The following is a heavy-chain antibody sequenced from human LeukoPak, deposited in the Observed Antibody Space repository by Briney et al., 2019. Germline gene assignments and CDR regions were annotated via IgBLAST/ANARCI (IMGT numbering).Heavy chain of an antibody. CDR2: IYTSGST. CDR1: GGSISSGIYY. CDR3: ARQKVGAGYYFDY. J-gene: IGHJ4*02. Sequence: PSETLSLTCTVSGGSISSGIYYWSWIRQPAGKGLEWIGRIYTSGSTNYNSSLKSRVTMSVDTSKNQFSLKLSSVTAADTAVYYCARQKVGAGYYFDYWGQGTLVTVSS. D-gene: IGHD3-10*01. V-gene: IGHV4-61*02.